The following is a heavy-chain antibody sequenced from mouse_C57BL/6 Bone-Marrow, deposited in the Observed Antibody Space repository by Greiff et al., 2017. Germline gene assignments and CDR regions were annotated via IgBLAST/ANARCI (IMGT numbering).Heavy chain of an antibody. D-gene: IGHD2-4*01. CDR1: GFTFSSYG. V-gene: IGHV5-6*02. J-gene: IGHJ3*01. CDR3: ARQIYYDYDPLAY. CDR2: ISSGGSYT. Sequence: DVKLVESGGDLVKPGGSLKLSCAASGFTFSSYGMSWVRQTPDKRLEWVATISSGGSYTYYPDSVKGRFTISRDNAKNTLYLQMSSLKSEDTAMYYCARQIYYDYDPLAYWGQGTLVTVSA.